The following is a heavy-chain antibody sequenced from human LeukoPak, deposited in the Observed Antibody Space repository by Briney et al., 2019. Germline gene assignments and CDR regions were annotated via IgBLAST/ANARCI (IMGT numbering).Heavy chain of an antibody. D-gene: IGHD6-19*01. Sequence: GGSLRLSCAASGFTFSSDAMHWVRQAPGKGLEWVAVISYDGSNKYYADSVKGRFTISRDNSKNTLYLQMNSLRAEDTAVYYCARVYLQWLVSRITYYFDYWGQGTLVTVSS. J-gene: IGHJ4*02. V-gene: IGHV3-30-3*01. CDR1: GFTFSSDA. CDR3: ARVYLQWLVSRITYYFDY. CDR2: ISYDGSNK.